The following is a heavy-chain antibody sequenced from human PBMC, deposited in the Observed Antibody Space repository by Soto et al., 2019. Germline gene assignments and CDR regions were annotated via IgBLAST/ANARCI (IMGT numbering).Heavy chain of an antibody. CDR2: TYYRSKWYD. V-gene: IGHV6-1*01. CDR3: ARDSHYYDSSGYYYFFDY. J-gene: IGHJ4*02. Sequence: SQTLSLTCVISGDSVSSNSAAWNWIRQSPSRGLEWLGRTYYRSKWYDDYAVSVKSRITINPDTSKNQFSLQLNSVTPEDTAVYYCARDSHYYDSSGYYYFFDYWGQGTLVTVSS. D-gene: IGHD3-22*01. CDR1: GDSVSSNSAA.